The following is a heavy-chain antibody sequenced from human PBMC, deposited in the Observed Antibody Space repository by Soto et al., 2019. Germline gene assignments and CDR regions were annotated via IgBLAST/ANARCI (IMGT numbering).Heavy chain of an antibody. CDR1: GGSISDYY. D-gene: IGHD6-19*01. Sequence: SETLSLTCTVSGGSISDYYWRWIRRPPGKGLEWIGYIYNTGNTYYNPSLRSRVTISVDTSKNQFSLKLTSVTAADTAVYYCARGLGSSGWYSPWDAFDIWGQGTMVTVSS. V-gene: IGHV4-4*08. CDR3: ARGLGSSGWYSPWDAFDI. J-gene: IGHJ3*02. CDR2: IYNTGNT.